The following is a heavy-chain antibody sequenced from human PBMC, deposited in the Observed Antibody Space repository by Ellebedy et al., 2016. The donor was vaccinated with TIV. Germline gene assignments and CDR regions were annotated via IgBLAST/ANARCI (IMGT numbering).Heavy chain of an antibody. V-gene: IGHV3-74*01. CDR2: INADGRSR. CDR3: SRGGHYSDSLFDS. J-gene: IGHJ4*02. D-gene: IGHD3-22*01. CDR1: GFTFSSCW. Sequence: GGSLRLXCAASGFTFSSCWMHWVRQDPGKGLVWVSRINADGRSRSYADSVKGRFTISRDNADNTLYLQMNSLRGDDTAVYYCSRGGHYSDSLFDSWGRGTLVTVSS.